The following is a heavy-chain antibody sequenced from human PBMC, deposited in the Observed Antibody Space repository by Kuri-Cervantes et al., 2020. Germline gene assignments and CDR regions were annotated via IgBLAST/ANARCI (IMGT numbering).Heavy chain of an antibody. CDR1: GFTFSDYY. CDR2: ISSSGSTI. V-gene: IGHV3-11*01. J-gene: IGHJ6*02. D-gene: IGHD3-3*01. Sequence: GESLKISCAASGFTFSDYYMSWIRQAPGKGLEWVSYISSSGSTIYYADSVKRRFTISRDNAKNSLYLQMDRLRAEDTAVYYCAREELRFLEWFANPFYYYYGMDVWGQGTTVTVSS. CDR3: AREELRFLEWFANPFYYYYGMDV.